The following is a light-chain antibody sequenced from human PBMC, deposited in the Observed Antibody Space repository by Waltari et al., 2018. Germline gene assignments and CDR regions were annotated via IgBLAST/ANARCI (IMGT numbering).Light chain of an antibody. J-gene: IGLJ3*02. CDR2: YDC. Sequence: YVLTQPPSVSVDPGKTARLTCGGENIGSKRVNWYQQKPGQAPGLVMFYDCDRPSEIPERFSGSNSGNTATLTISWVEAGDEADYHCQVWDDVTDSGVFGGGTKLTVL. CDR1: NIGSKR. CDR3: QVWDDVTDSGV. V-gene: IGLV3-21*04.